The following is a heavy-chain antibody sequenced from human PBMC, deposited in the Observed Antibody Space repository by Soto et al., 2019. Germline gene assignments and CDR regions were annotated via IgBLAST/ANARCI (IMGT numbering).Heavy chain of an antibody. D-gene: IGHD3-22*01. CDR2: ISSSSTYI. Sequence: EVQLVQSGGGLVKPGGSLRLSCAGSGFTFSTFSMNWVRQAPGKGLEWVSSISSSSTYIYYADSVKGRFTISRDDAKNSLFLQMSTLRVEDTAMYYGARGGDTSGSWPRYWGQGTLVTVSS. CDR3: ARGGDTSGSWPRY. J-gene: IGHJ4*02. V-gene: IGHV3-21*03. CDR1: GFTFSTFS.